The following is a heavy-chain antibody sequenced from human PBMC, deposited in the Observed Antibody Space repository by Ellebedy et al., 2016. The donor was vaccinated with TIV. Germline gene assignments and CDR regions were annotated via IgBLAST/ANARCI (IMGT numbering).Heavy chain of an antibody. Sequence: AASVKVSCKTSGYTFSRHGLNWVRQAPGQGLEWMGWISTYSGNTKYAQKFQGRVTMTTDTSTGTAYMELRSLTSDDTAVYYCARVEYWTLYYFDSWGQGTLVSVSS. J-gene: IGHJ4*02. V-gene: IGHV1-18*01. CDR1: GYTFSRHG. CDR3: ARVEYWTLYYFDS. D-gene: IGHD1-1*01. CDR2: ISTYSGNT.